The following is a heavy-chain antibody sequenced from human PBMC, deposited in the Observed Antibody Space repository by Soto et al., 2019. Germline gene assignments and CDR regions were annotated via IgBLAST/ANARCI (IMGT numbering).Heavy chain of an antibody. J-gene: IGHJ4*02. CDR1: GYTFTNYD. Sequence: GASVKVSCKTSGYTFTNYDINWVRQATGQGLEWMGWMNPNSGKTGYAGSVKGRFTLSRDNAKNSLYLQMDSLRTEDTAVYYCARASEYSSSSPPGDSWGQGTLVTVSS. CDR2: MNPNSGKT. D-gene: IGHD6-6*01. V-gene: IGHV1-8*01. CDR3: ARASEYSSSSPPGDS.